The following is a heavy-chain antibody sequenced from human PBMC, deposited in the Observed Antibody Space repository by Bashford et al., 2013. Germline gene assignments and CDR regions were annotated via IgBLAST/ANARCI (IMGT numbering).Heavy chain of an antibody. D-gene: IGHD3-3*01. CDR1: GGSISSHY. Sequence: SSETLSLTCIVSGGSISSHYWSWIRQPPGKGLEWIGDIYDSGNTNYNPSLRSRITMSVDTSKRQFSLKLTSVTTADTAVYYCARRDFGVAHRPFEYWGQGPWSTVSS. CDR2: IYDSGNT. CDR3: ARRDFGVAHRPFEY. J-gene: IGHJ4*03. V-gene: IGHV4-59*11.